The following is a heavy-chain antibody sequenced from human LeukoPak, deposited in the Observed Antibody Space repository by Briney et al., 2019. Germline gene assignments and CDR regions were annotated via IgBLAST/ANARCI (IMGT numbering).Heavy chain of an antibody. D-gene: IGHD3-10*01. V-gene: IGHV3-23*01. CDR1: GLIFSSYA. J-gene: IGHJ4*02. CDR3: ARRIWFGEGYYFDY. CDR2: ISGSGGST. Sequence: QPGGSLRLSCAASGLIFSSYAMTWVRQAPGQGLEWVSGISGSGGSTYYADSVKGRFTISRDNSKNTLYLQMNSLKAEDTALYYCARRIWFGEGYYFDYWGQGTLVTVSS.